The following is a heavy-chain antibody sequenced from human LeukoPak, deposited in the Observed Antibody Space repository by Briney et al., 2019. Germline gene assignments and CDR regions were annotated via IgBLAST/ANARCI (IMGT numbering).Heavy chain of an antibody. J-gene: IGHJ5*02. V-gene: IGHV3-23*01. CDR3: ARRLGYCSSTSCYNNWFDP. CDR1: GYIFSSYA. CDR2: ISGSGGST. Sequence: GGALRLSCEVFGYIFSSYAMSWVHQASGKGLEWASAISGSGGSTYYADSVKGRFTISRDNSKNTLCLQMNSRRTEDTAVYYCARRLGYCSSTSCYNNWFDPWGQGTLVTVSS. D-gene: IGHD2-2*02.